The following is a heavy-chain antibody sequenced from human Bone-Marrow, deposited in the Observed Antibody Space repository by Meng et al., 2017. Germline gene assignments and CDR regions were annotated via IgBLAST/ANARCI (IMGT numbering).Heavy chain of an antibody. J-gene: IGHJ4*02. D-gene: IGHD3-10*01. Sequence: GESLKISCAASGFTFSSYALSWVRQAPGKGLEWVSAISGSGDSTYYADSVKGRFTISKDNSKNTLYLQMNSLRAEDTAIYYCAKAIVIGELFRAPYYFDYWGQGKLVTVSS. V-gene: IGHV3-23*01. CDR1: GFTFSSYA. CDR3: AKAIVIGELFRAPYYFDY. CDR2: ISGSGDST.